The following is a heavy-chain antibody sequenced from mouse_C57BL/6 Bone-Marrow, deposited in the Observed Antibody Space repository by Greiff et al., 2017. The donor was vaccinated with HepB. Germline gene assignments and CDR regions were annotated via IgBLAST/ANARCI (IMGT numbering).Heavy chain of an antibody. D-gene: IGHD1-1*01. J-gene: IGHJ2*01. Sequence: EVQLQQSGAELVRPGASVKLSCTASGFNIKDYYMHWVKQRPEQGLEWIGWIDPENGDTEYASKFQGKATITADTSSTTAYLQLSSLTSEDTAVYYCTLTTVVATPFDYWGQGTTLTVSS. V-gene: IGHV14-4*01. CDR3: TLTTVVATPFDY. CDR1: GFNIKDYY. CDR2: IDPENGDT.